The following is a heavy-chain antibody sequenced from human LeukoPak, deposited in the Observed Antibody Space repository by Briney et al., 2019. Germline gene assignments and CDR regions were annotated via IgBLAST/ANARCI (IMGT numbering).Heavy chain of an antibody. V-gene: IGHV1-8*01. Sequence: ASVKVSCKASGYTFTSYDISWVRQATGQGLEWMGWMNPNSGNTGYAQKFQGRVTMTRDMSTSTVYMELSSLRSEDTAVYYCARDRGIGYYFDYWGQGTLVTVSS. CDR2: MNPNSGNT. CDR1: GYTFTSYD. J-gene: IGHJ4*02. D-gene: IGHD3-10*01. CDR3: ARDRGIGYYFDY.